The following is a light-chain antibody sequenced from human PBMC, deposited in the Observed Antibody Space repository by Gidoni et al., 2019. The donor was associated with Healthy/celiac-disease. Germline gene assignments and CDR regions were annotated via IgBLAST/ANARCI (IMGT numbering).Light chain of an antibody. V-gene: IGKV1-8*01. J-gene: IGKJ1*01. Sequence: AIRMTQSPSSLSASTGDRVTITCRASQGISSYLAWYQQKPGKAPKLLIYAASTLQRGVPSRFSGSGSGTDFTLTISCLQSEDFATYYCQQYYSYPRTFXXXTKVEIK. CDR2: AAS. CDR3: QQYYSYPRT. CDR1: QGISSY.